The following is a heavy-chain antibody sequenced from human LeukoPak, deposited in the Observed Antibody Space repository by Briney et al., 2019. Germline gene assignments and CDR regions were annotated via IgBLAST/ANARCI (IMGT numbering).Heavy chain of an antibody. CDR3: XSLTYYDILTGYSNGPDAFDI. D-gene: IGHD3-9*01. J-gene: IGHJ3*02. V-gene: IGHV1-69*06. Sequence: ASVKVSCKASGGTFSSYAISWVRQAPGQGLEWMGGIIPIFGTANYAQKFQGRVTITADKSTSTAYMELSSLRSEDTAVYYCXSLTYYDILTGYSNGPDAFDIWGQGTMVTVSS. CDR1: GGTFSSYA. CDR2: IIPIFGTA.